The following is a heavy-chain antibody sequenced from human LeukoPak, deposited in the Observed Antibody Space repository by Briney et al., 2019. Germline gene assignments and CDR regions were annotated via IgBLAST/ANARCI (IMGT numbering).Heavy chain of an antibody. CDR1: GDSVSSYSAA. J-gene: IGHJ4*02. Sequence: SQTLALTCTISGDSVSSYSAAWNWIRQSPSRGLEWLGRTYYRSQWLYDYAFSLNSRITINPDTSKNQFSLQLNSVTPEDTAVYFCTRGEGSDWYAGTRLDYWGQGTLVTVSS. V-gene: IGHV6-1*01. CDR3: TRGEGSDWYAGTRLDY. CDR2: TYYRSQWLY. D-gene: IGHD6-13*01.